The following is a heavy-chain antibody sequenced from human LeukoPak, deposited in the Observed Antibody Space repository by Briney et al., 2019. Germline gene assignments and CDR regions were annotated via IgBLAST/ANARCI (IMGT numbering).Heavy chain of an antibody. Sequence: SQTLSLTCAISGDSVSSNSAAWPWLRQSPSRGLEWLGRTYYRSKWYNDYAVSVKGRITINPDTSKNQFSLQLNSVTPEDTAVYYCARGFGYYYYMDVWGEGTTVTVSS. CDR3: ARGFGYYYYMDV. CDR2: TYYRSKWYN. V-gene: IGHV6-1*01. J-gene: IGHJ6*03. D-gene: IGHD3-16*01. CDR1: GDSVSSNSAA.